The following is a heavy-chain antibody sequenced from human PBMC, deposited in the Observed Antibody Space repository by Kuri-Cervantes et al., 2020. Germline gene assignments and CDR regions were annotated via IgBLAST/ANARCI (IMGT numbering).Heavy chain of an antibody. CDR3: ARASRGHHESYYFDY. D-gene: IGHD1-14*01. CDR1: GYTFTSYA. Sequence: ASVKVSCKASGYTFTSYAMNWVRRAPGQGLEWMGWINTNTGNPTYAQGFTGRFVFSLDTSVSTAYLQISSLKAEDTAVYYCARASRGHHESYYFDYWGQGTLVTVSS. J-gene: IGHJ4*02. V-gene: IGHV7-4-1*02. CDR2: INTNTGNP.